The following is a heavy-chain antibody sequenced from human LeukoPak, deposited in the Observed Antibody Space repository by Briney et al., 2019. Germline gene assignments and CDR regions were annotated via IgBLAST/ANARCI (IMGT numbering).Heavy chain of an antibody. V-gene: IGHV1-2*02. CDR1: GYTFTGFY. CDR2: LNPNSGDA. Sequence: ASVKVSCKASGYTFTGFYIHCLRQAPGQGLEWMGWLNPNSGDANYAPKLQGRVTMTRDTSITTAYMELSSLRSDDTAVYYCARGHCGSATCQRNWFDPWGQGSLVTVSS. J-gene: IGHJ5*02. CDR3: ARGHCGSATCQRNWFDP. D-gene: IGHD2-2*01.